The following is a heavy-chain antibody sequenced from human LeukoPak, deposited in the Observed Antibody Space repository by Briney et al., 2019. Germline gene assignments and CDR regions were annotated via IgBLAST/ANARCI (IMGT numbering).Heavy chain of an antibody. CDR3: ARAHDRGYYYGFDY. D-gene: IGHD3-22*01. V-gene: IGHV3-66*01. Sequence: GGSLRLSRAASEFTVSSNYMSWVRQAPGKGLEWVSVIYSAGNTYYADSVQGRFTMSRENPENTLYLQMNSLRAEDTAVYYCARAHDRGYYYGFDYWGQGTLVTVSS. CDR1: EFTVSSNY. J-gene: IGHJ4*02. CDR2: IYSAGNT.